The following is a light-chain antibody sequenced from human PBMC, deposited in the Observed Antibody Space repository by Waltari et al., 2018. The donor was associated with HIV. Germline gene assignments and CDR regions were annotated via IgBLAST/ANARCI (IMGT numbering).Light chain of an antibody. V-gene: IGLV2-14*01. CDR1: SSDVGGYNY. Sequence: QSALTQPASVSGSPGQSIPLSCPGTSSDVGGYNYVSWYQPSPAKAPKPMIYGVSERPSGVSNRFSGSKSGNTASLTISGLQAEDEADYYCSSYTSSSTYVFGTGTKVTVL. CDR3: SSYTSSSTYV. CDR2: GVS. J-gene: IGLJ1*01.